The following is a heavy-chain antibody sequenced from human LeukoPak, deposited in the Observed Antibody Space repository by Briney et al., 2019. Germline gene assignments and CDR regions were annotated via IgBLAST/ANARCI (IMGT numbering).Heavy chain of an antibody. CDR2: FPYDGDNYK. CDR3: AKDRVGIAAADYYGMDV. CDR1: GFTFSSYG. J-gene: IGHJ6*02. D-gene: IGHD6-13*01. V-gene: IGHV3-30*02. Sequence: PGGSLRLSWAASGFTFSSYGMHWVRRAPGKGRGWVTFFPYDGDNYKGYADSVKGRFTVSRDSSKNTLYLQMNSLRAEDTAVYYCAKDRVGIAAADYYGMDVWGQGTTVTVSS.